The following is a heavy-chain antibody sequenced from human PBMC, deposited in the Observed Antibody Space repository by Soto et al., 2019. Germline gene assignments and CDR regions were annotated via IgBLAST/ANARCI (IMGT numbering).Heavy chain of an antibody. V-gene: IGHV1-3*01. CDR3: ASDLFYYGSGSYSDY. J-gene: IGHJ4*02. D-gene: IGHD3-10*01. CDR2: INAGNGNT. Sequence: QVQLVQSGAEVKKPGASVKVSCKASGYTFTSYAMHWVRQAPGQRLEWMGWINAGNGNTKYSQKFQGRVTITRDTSESTAYMELSSLRSEDTAVYYCASDLFYYGSGSYSDYWGQGTLVTVSS. CDR1: GYTFTSYA.